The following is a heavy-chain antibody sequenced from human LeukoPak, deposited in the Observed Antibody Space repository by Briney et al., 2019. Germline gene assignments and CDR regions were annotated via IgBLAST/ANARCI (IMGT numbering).Heavy chain of an antibody. V-gene: IGHV3-30*18. CDR3: AKDVLSMVRGVLDY. Sequence: GGSLRLSCAASGFTFSSYGMHWVRQAPGKGLEWVAVISYDGSNKYYADSVKGRFTISRDNSKNTLYLQMNSLRAEDTAVYYCAKDVLSMVRGVLDYWGQGTLVTVSS. CDR2: ISYDGSNK. J-gene: IGHJ4*02. CDR1: GFTFSSYG. D-gene: IGHD3-10*01.